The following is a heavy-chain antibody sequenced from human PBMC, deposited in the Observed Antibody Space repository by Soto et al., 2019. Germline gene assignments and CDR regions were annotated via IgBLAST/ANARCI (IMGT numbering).Heavy chain of an antibody. Sequence: QVQLVQSGAVVKKPGASVKVSCKASGYTFTSYDINWVRQATGQGLEWMGWMNPNSGNTGYAQKFQGRVTMTRNTSISTAYMELSSLRSEDTAVYYCARVRRYYDSSGYYLGYYYYYGMDVWGQGTTVTVSS. J-gene: IGHJ6*02. CDR2: MNPNSGNT. V-gene: IGHV1-8*01. CDR3: ARVRRYYDSSGYYLGYYYYYGMDV. CDR1: GYTFTSYD. D-gene: IGHD3-22*01.